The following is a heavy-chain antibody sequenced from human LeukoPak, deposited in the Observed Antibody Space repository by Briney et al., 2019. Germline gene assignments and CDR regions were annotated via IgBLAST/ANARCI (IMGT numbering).Heavy chain of an antibody. D-gene: IGHD6-6*01. CDR1: GYTFTGYL. Sequence: GSVKVSCKASGYTFTGYLMHWVRQAPGQGLEWMGWIAPNSGGTNYAQKCQGRVTMTRDTSVSTAYMEVSRLTSDDTAVYYCAREYSRASGRLYDYWGQGTLVTASS. CDR2: IAPNSGGT. J-gene: IGHJ4*02. CDR3: AREYSRASGRLYDY. V-gene: IGHV1-2*02.